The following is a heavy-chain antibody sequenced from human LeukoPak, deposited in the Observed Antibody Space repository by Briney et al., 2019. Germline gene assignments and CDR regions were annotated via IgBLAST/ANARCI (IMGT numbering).Heavy chain of an antibody. CDR3: ARTKYYYGSGTYYYYYMDV. V-gene: IGHV4-39*01. CDR2: IYYSGST. Sequence: PSETLSLTCTVSGGSISSSSYYWGWIRQPPGKGLEWIGSIYYSGSTYYNPSLKSRVTISVDTSKNQFSLRLSSVTAADTAVYYCARTKYYYGSGTYYYYYMDVWGKGTTVTVSS. CDR1: GGSISSSSYY. D-gene: IGHD3-10*01. J-gene: IGHJ6*03.